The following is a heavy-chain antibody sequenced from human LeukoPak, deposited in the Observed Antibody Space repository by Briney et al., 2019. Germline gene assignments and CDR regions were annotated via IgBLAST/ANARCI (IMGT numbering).Heavy chain of an antibody. D-gene: IGHD3-10*01. CDR2: IYYSGST. CDR1: GGSISSYY. J-gene: IGHJ4*02. Sequence: SETLSLTCTVSGGSISSYYWSWIRQPPGKGLEWIGYIYYSGSTNYNPSLKSRVTISVDTSKNQFSLKLSSVTAADTAVYYCAREDYGSGILGYWGQGTLVTVSS. V-gene: IGHV4-59*01. CDR3: AREDYGSGILGY.